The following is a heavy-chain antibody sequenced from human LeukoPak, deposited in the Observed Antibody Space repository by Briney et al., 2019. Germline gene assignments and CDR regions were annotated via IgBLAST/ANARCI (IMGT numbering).Heavy chain of an antibody. D-gene: IGHD3-22*01. Sequence: SETLSLTCNVSHYSISSGYYWGWIRQPPGKGLEWIGSFYHSGNTYYNPSLKSRVTISLDTSRNQFSLKLNSVTAADTAVYYCAKSNGYGLIDIWGQGTMVTVSS. CDR3: AKSNGYGLIDI. V-gene: IGHV4-38-2*02. CDR1: HYSISSGYY. J-gene: IGHJ3*02. CDR2: FYHSGNT.